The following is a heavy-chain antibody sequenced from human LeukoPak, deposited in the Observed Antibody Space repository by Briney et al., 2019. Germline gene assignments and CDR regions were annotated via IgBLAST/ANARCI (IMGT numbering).Heavy chain of an antibody. CDR3: ARPFPPMAGGDY. V-gene: IGHV1-2*02. J-gene: IGHJ4*02. Sequence: GASVKVSCKASGYTFTSYAMNWVRQAPGQGLEWMGWINPNSGGTNYAQKFQGRVTMTRDTSISTAYMELSRLRSDDTAVYYCARPFPPMAGGDYWGQGTLVTVSS. CDR1: GYTFTSYA. CDR2: INPNSGGT. D-gene: IGHD3-10*01.